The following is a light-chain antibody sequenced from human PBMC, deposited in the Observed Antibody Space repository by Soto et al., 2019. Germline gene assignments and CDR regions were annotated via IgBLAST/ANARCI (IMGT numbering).Light chain of an antibody. CDR2: GAS. J-gene: IGKJ2*01. V-gene: IGKV3-15*01. CDR3: QQYNNWPLGFT. Sequence: ERVMAQSPGTLSVSPGERATLSCRASQSVSTNLAWYQQKPGQAPRLLIYGASTRATGIPVRFSGSGSGTEFTLTISSLQSEDFAVYYCQQYNNWPLGFTFGQGTKLEIK. CDR1: QSVSTN.